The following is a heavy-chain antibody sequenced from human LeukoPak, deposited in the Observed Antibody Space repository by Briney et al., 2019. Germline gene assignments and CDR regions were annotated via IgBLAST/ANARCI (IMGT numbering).Heavy chain of an antibody. CDR2: FDPEDGET. CDR1: GYTLTELS. V-gene: IGHV1-24*01. D-gene: IGHD2-15*01. Sequence: GASVKVSCKVSGYTLTELSMHWVRQAPGKGLEWMGGFDPEDGETIYAQKFQGRVTMTEDTSTDTAYMELSSLRSEDTAVYYCARDLEPWIVVVVAATLFDPWGQGTLVTVSS. CDR3: ARDLEPWIVVVVAATLFDP. J-gene: IGHJ5*02.